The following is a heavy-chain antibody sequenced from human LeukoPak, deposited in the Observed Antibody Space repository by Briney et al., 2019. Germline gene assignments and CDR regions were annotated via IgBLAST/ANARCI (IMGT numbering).Heavy chain of an antibody. CDR1: GFTFSSYS. Sequence: TGGSLRLSCAASGFTFSSYSMNWVRQAPGKGLEWVSSISSGSTYINYADSVKGRFTISRDNAKNSLYLQMNSLRAEDTAVYYCAKADYYDSSGYSLAFDYWGQGTLVTVSS. D-gene: IGHD3-22*01. J-gene: IGHJ4*02. CDR3: AKADYYDSSGYSLAFDY. CDR2: ISSGSTYI. V-gene: IGHV3-21*01.